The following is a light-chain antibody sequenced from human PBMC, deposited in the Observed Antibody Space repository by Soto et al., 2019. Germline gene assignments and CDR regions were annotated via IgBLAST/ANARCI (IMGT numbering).Light chain of an antibody. J-gene: IGLJ1*01. V-gene: IGLV2-14*03. CDR3: YSSRSSSSTFYV. CDR2: GVS. Sequence: QSALTQPASVSGSPGQSITISCAGTSSDIGGSNYVSWYQQHPGKAPKLMLYGVSSRPSGVSNRFSGSKSGNTASLTISGLQAEDEADYFCYSSRSSSSTFYVFGTGTKLTVL. CDR1: SSDIGGSNY.